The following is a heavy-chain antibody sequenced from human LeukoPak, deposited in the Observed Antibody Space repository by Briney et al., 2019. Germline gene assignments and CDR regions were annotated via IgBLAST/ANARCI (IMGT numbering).Heavy chain of an antibody. D-gene: IGHD3-10*01. CDR2: IYSGGST. CDR3: ARDLVRVVIIV. Sequence: GGSLRLSCAPSGFTLSSNYISWVRQSPGKGLGGVSVIYSGGSTDYADSVKARFTISRDNSKNTLYLQMNTLRAEDTAVYYCARDLVRVVIIVWGQGTLVTVSS. CDR1: GFTLSSNY. J-gene: IGHJ4*02. V-gene: IGHV3-66*01.